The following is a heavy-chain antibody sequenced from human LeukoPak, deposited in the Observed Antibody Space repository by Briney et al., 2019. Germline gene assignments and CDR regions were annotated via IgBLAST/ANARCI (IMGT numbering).Heavy chain of an antibody. D-gene: IGHD5-18*01. Sequence: SETLSLTCTVSGGSISSCYWSWIRQPPGKGLEWIGYIYYSGSTNYNPSLKSRVTISVDTSKNQFSLKLSSVTAADTAVYYCARIYSYGFLGMDVWGQGTTVTVSS. CDR3: ARIYSYGFLGMDV. J-gene: IGHJ6*02. CDR2: IYYSGST. CDR1: GGSISSCY. V-gene: IGHV4-59*01.